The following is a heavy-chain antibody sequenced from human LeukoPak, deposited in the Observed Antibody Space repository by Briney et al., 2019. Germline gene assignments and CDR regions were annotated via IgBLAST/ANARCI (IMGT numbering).Heavy chain of an antibody. D-gene: IGHD5-12*01. J-gene: IGHJ4*02. V-gene: IGHV3-7*01. CDR2: IKWDGSEK. CDR3: TRGAGYNDFDLVPFDY. CDR1: GFSIKIYW. Sequence: PGGSLRLSCEASGFSIKIYWMNWVRQAPGKGLKWVANIKWDGSEKYYVDSVKGRFSISRDNAKNSLFLQINNPRVEDTAVYYCTRGAGYNDFDLVPFDYWGQGTPLTVSS.